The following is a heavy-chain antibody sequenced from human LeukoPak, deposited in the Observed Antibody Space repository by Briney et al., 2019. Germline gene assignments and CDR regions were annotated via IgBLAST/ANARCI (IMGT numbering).Heavy chain of an antibody. J-gene: IGHJ4*02. CDR2: ISGSGGST. CDR1: GFTFSSYA. D-gene: IGHD5-12*01. Sequence: PGGSLRLSCAASGFTFSSYAMSWVRQAPGKGLEWVSAISGSGGSTYYADSVKGRFTISRDNSKNTLYLQMNSLRAEDTAVYYCAKDRSAIVATITFDYWGQGTLVTVSS. CDR3: AKDRSAIVATITFDY. V-gene: IGHV3-23*01.